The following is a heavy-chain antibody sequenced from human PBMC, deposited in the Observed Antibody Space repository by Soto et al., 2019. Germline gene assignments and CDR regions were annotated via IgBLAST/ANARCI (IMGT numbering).Heavy chain of an antibody. V-gene: IGHV3-23*01. CDR3: AKGLARFKITMIVVVIGDYFDY. CDR1: GFTFSSYA. J-gene: IGHJ4*02. D-gene: IGHD3-22*01. Sequence: PGGSLRLSCAASGFTFSSYAMSWVRQAPGKGLEWVSAISGSGGSTYYADSVKGRFTISRDNSKNTLYLQMNSLRAEDTAVYYCAKGLARFKITMIVVVIGDYFDYWGQGT. CDR2: ISGSGGST.